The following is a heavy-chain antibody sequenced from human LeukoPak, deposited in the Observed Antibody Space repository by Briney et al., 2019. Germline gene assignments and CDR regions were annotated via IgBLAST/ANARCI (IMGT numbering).Heavy chain of an antibody. D-gene: IGHD3-22*01. CDR1: GFTFSSYA. V-gene: IGHV3-23*01. Sequence: PGGSLRLSCAASGFTFSSYAMSWVHQAPGKGLEWVSDITGSGGSIYYADSVKGRFTISRDNFKNTLYLQMNSLRAEDTAVYYCAKDVGYHYDTRFPTWGQGTLVTVSS. J-gene: IGHJ4*02. CDR2: ITGSGGSI. CDR3: AKDVGYHYDTRFPT.